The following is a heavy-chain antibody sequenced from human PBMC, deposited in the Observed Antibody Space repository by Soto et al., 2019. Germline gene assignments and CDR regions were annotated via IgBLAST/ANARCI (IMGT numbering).Heavy chain of an antibody. J-gene: IGHJ6*02. CDR3: AGAGGRPYYYYGMDV. CDR2: TIPLFSTS. Sequence: QEQLVQSGPEVKKPGSSVTVSCKASAGTFNNYAICWVRQAPGQGLEWMGGTIPLFSTSSYAQKFQGRVTITADKSTSTVYMEMRNLKSEDTARYFCAGAGGRPYYYYGMDVWGQGTTVTVS. D-gene: IGHD2-15*01. V-gene: IGHV1-69*06. CDR1: AGTFNNYA.